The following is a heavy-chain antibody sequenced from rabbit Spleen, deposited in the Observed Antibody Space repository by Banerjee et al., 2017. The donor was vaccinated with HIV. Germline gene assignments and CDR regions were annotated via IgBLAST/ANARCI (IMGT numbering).Heavy chain of an antibody. D-gene: IGHD1-1*01. J-gene: IGHJ6*01. Sequence: QSLEESGGDLVKPGASLTLTCTASGVSFSSSSYMCWVRQAPGKGLEWIACIEVDSSDFTYFATWAKGRFTISKTSSTTVTLQVTRLTAADTATYFCARDTSSSFSSYGMDLWGPGTLVTVS. CDR2: IEVDSSDFT. CDR1: GVSFSSSSY. V-gene: IGHV1S40*01. CDR3: ARDTSSSFSSYGMDL.